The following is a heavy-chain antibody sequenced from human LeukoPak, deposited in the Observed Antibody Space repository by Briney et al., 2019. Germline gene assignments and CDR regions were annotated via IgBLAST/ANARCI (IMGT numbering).Heavy chain of an antibody. D-gene: IGHD2-21*02. Sequence: ASVKVSCKVSGYTLTELSMHWVRQAPGKGLEWMGGFDPEDGETIYAQKFQGRVTMTRDTPISTAYMELSGVRSDDTAVYYCARRGPVGTTKGGNYVDYWGQGTLVTVSS. J-gene: IGHJ4*02. CDR3: ARRGPVGTTKGGNYVDY. CDR2: FDPEDGET. CDR1: GYTLTELS. V-gene: IGHV1-24*01.